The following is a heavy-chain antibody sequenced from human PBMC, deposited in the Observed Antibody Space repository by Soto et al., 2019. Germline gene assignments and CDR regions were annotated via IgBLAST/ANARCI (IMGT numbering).Heavy chain of an antibody. CDR1: GGPISRGGYS. Sequence: PSETLSLTCTVSGGPISRGGYSWSWIRQHPGKGVEWIGYIYYSGSTYYNPSLKSRVTISVDTSNNQFSLKLSSVTAADTAVYYCAREVIAAPNWFDPWGQGTLVTVSS. V-gene: IGHV4-31*03. CDR3: AREVIAAPNWFDP. J-gene: IGHJ5*02. CDR2: IYYSGST. D-gene: IGHD6-13*01.